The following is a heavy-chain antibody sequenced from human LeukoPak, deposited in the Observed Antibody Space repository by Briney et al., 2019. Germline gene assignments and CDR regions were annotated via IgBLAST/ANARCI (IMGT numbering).Heavy chain of an antibody. CDR3: ARAYGSGSYGFDY. V-gene: IGHV4-61*02. Sequence: SETLSLTCTVSSGSISSGSISTYYWSWTRQPAGKGLEWIGRIYASGSTNYNPSLKSRVSMSVDTSKNQFSLKLSSVTAADTAVYYCARAYGSGSYGFDYWGQGTLVTVSS. CDR1: SGSISSGSISTYY. D-gene: IGHD3-10*01. CDR2: IYASGST. J-gene: IGHJ4*02.